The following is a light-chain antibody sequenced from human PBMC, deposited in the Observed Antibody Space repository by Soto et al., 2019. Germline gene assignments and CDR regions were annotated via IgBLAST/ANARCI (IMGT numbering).Light chain of an antibody. J-gene: IGKJ1*01. Sequence: DIQMTQSPSTLSASVGDTVTITCRASESIDNWLAWYQQKPGKAPKLLIYDASSLESGVPSRFSGSGSGTEFTLTISSLQPDDFATYYCQQYNSYWMFGQGTKVDIK. V-gene: IGKV1-5*01. CDR2: DAS. CDR1: ESIDNW. CDR3: QQYNSYWM.